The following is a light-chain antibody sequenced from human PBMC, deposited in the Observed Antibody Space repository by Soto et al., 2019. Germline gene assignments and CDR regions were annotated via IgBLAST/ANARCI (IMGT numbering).Light chain of an antibody. J-gene: IGLJ1*01. CDR2: DVT. CDR3: SSYTSTTIFV. CDR1: SSDVGGYDY. V-gene: IGLV2-14*03. Sequence: QSALTQPASVSVSPGQSITISCTGTSSDVGGYDYVSWYQRHPGKAPKLMIYDVTNRPSGVSIRFSGSKSGDTASLTISGLQTEDEADYYCSSYTSTTIFVFGTGTKLTVL.